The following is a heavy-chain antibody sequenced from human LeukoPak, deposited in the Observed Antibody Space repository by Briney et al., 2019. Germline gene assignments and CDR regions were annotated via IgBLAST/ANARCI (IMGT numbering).Heavy chain of an antibody. CDR3: ARGYSSGWYVSFDY. CDR1: GYTFTGYY. J-gene: IGHJ4*02. Sequence: GASVKVSCKASGYTFTGYYMHWVRQAPGQGLEWMGWINPNSGGTNYAQKFQGRVTMTRDTSISTAYMELSRLRPDDTAVYYCARGYSSGWYVSFDYWGQGTLVTVSS. CDR2: INPNSGGT. D-gene: IGHD6-19*01. V-gene: IGHV1-2*02.